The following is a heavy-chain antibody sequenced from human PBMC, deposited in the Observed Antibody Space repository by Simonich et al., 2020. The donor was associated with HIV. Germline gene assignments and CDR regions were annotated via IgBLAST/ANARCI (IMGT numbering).Heavy chain of an antibody. CDR1: GGSFRSYY. V-gene: IGHV4-34*01. D-gene: IGHD5-12*01. CDR3: ARRGGYNFDY. J-gene: IGHJ4*02. CDR2: ITHRGST. Sequence: QVHLQHGGAGLLKASETLSLTCAVYGGSFRSYYWNWIRQPPGKRLGWIGKITHRGSTDHNPSLKRRVTISVDTSKNQFSLKLSSVTAADTAMYYCARRGGYNFDYWGQGTLVTVSS.